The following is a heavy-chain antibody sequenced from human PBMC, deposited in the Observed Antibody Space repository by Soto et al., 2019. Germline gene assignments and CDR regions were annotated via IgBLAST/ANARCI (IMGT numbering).Heavy chain of an antibody. CDR1: GFTFSSYA. Sequence: PGGSLRLSCAASGFTFSSYAMHWVRQAPGKGLEWVAVISYDGSNKYYADSVKGRFTISRDNAKNTLYLQMNSLRAEDTAVYYCTREENWGQGTLVTVSS. J-gene: IGHJ4*02. CDR2: ISYDGSNK. V-gene: IGHV3-30-3*01. CDR3: TREEN.